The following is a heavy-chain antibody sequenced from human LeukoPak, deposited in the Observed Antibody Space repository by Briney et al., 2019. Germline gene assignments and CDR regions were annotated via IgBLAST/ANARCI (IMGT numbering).Heavy chain of an antibody. J-gene: IGHJ4*02. D-gene: IGHD2-15*01. CDR2: IIPILGIA. Sequence: SVKVSCTASGGTFSSYAISWVRQAPGQGLEWMGRIIPILGIANYAQKFQGRVTITADKSTSTAYMELSSLRSEDTAVYYCARVTGYCSGGSCYYFDYWGQGTLVTVSS. CDR1: GGTFSSYA. CDR3: ARVTGYCSGGSCYYFDY. V-gene: IGHV1-69*04.